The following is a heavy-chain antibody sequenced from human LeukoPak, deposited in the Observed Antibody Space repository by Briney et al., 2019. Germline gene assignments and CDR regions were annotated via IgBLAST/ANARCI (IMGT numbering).Heavy chain of an antibody. CDR2: INHSVST. D-gene: IGHD6-13*01. J-gene: IGHJ5*02. CDR3: ARGDHSSSWPRSQTSDWFDP. V-gene: IGHV4-34*01. CDR1: GGSFSGYY. Sequence: PSATLSLTCAVYGGSFSGYYWSSIRQPPGKGREWLVEINHSVSTNYNPSLKSRVTISVDTSKNQFSLKLSSVTAADTAVYYCARGDHSSSWPRSQTSDWFDPWGQGTLVTVSS.